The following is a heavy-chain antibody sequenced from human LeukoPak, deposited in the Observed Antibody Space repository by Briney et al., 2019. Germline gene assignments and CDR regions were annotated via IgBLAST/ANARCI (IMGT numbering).Heavy chain of an antibody. CDR1: GGSFSGYY. V-gene: IGHV4-34*01. CDR3: ARERRLLWFGELYFDY. Sequence: SETLSLTCAVYGGSFSGYYWSWIRQPPGKGLEWIGSIYYSGSTYYNPSLKSRGTISVDTSKNQFSLKLSSVTAADTAVYYCARERRLLWFGELYFDYWGQGTLVTVSS. J-gene: IGHJ4*02. CDR2: IYYSGST. D-gene: IGHD3-10*01.